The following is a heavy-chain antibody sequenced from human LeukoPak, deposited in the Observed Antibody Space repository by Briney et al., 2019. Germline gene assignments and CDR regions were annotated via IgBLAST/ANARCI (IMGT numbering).Heavy chain of an antibody. CDR1: GFTFSSYS. J-gene: IGHJ4*02. D-gene: IGHD3-22*01. Sequence: GRSLRLSCAASGFTFSSYSMNWVRQAPGKGLEWVSSISSSSSYIYYADSVKGRFTISRDNAKNSLYLQMNSLRAEDTAVYYCASYDSSGYVLDYFDYWGQGTLVTVSS. CDR2: ISSSSSYI. CDR3: ASYDSSGYVLDYFDY. V-gene: IGHV3-21*01.